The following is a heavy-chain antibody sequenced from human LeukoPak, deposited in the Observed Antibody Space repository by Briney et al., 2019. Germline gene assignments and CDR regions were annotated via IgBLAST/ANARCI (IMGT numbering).Heavy chain of an antibody. Sequence: GGSLRLSCAASGFTFSSYSMNWVRQAPGKGLEWVSSISSSSSYIYYADSVKGRFTISRDNAKNSLYLQMNSLRAEDTAKYYCAMGPDTALVKNYYMDVWGTGTTVTISS. V-gene: IGHV3-21*04. D-gene: IGHD5-18*01. CDR1: GFTFSSYS. J-gene: IGHJ6*03. CDR3: AMGPDTALVKNYYMDV. CDR2: ISSSSSYI.